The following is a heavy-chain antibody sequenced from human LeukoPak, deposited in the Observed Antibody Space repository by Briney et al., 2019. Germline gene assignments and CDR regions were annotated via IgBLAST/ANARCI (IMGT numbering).Heavy chain of an antibody. V-gene: IGHV4-59*11. CDR1: GGSISSHY. CDR3: ARGGRGLWFGETH. CDR2: IYYSGST. D-gene: IGHD3-10*01. J-gene: IGHJ4*02. Sequence: SETLSLTCTVSGGSISSHYWSWIRQPPGKGLEWIGYIYYSGSTYYNPSLKSGVTISVDTSKNQFSLKLSSVTAADTAVYYCARGGRGLWFGETHWGQGTLVTVSS.